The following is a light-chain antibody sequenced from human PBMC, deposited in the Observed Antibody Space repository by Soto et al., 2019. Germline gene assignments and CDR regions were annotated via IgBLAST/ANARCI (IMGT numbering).Light chain of an antibody. Sequence: QSVLTQPPSASGTPGQRVTISCSGSSSNIGSNTVNWYQQLPGTAPKLLIYSNHQRPSGVPDRFSGSKSGTSASLAISGLQSDDEADYYCAAWDDNLNGVVFGGGTKLTVL. CDR2: SNH. J-gene: IGLJ3*02. CDR3: AAWDDNLNGVV. V-gene: IGLV1-44*01. CDR1: SSNIGSNT.